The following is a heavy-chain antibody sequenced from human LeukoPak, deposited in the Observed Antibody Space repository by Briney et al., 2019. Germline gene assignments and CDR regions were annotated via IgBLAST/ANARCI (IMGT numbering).Heavy chain of an antibody. J-gene: IGHJ3*02. V-gene: IGHV3-30*02. Sequence: PGGSLRLSCAASGFSFSSYGMHWVRQAPGKGLEWVAFIRYDGSNKYYADSVKGRFTISRDNSKNTLYLQMNSLRAEDTAVYYCARILYGSGSYGAFDIWGQGTMVTVSS. D-gene: IGHD3-10*01. CDR2: IRYDGSNK. CDR3: ARILYGSGSYGAFDI. CDR1: GFSFSSYG.